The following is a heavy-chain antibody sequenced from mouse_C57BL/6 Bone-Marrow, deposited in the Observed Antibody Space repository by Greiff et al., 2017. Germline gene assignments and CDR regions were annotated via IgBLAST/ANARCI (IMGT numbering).Heavy chain of an antibody. D-gene: IGHD1-1*01. Sequence: VQLQQPGAELVKPGASVKLSCKASGYTFTSYWMHWVKQRPGQGLEWIGMIHPNSGSTNYNEKFKSKATLTVDKSSSTAYMQLSSLTSEDSAVYYCARWAYGSSYFDYWGQGTTLTVSS. CDR1: GYTFTSYW. CDR3: ARWAYGSSYFDY. J-gene: IGHJ2*01. V-gene: IGHV1-64*01. CDR2: IHPNSGST.